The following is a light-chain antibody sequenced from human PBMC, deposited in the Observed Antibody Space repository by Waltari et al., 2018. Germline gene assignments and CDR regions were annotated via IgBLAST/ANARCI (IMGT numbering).Light chain of an antibody. J-gene: IGKJ3*01. Sequence: EIVLTQSPGTLSLSPGERATLSCRASQSVSSNSLAWYQQKPGQAPRLLIYAASSRATGIPDRFSGSGSGTDFTLTISILEPEDFAVYYCQQYGSSPRTFGPGTKVDVK. CDR3: QQYGSSPRT. CDR1: QSVSSNS. V-gene: IGKV3-20*01. CDR2: AAS.